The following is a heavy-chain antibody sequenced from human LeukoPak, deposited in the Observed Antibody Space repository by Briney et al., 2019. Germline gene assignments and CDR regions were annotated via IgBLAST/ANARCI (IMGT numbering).Heavy chain of an antibody. CDR3: AKGSIAAAGIYYFDY. CDR2: INWNGGST. Sequence: GGSLRLSCAASGFTFDDYGMSWVRQAPGKGLEWVSGINWNGGSTGYADSVKGRFTISRDNAKNSLYLQMNSLRAEDTALYYCAKGSIAAAGIYYFDYWGQGTLVTVSS. V-gene: IGHV3-20*04. J-gene: IGHJ4*02. D-gene: IGHD6-13*01. CDR1: GFTFDDYG.